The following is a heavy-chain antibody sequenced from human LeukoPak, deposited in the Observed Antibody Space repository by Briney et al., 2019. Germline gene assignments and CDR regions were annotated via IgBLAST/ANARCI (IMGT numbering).Heavy chain of an antibody. Sequence: PGRSLRLSCAASGFTFSSYGMHWVRQAPGKGLEWVAVIWYDGSNKYCADSVKGRFTISRDNSKNTLYLQMNSLRAEDTAVYYCARQYSSGRTFYYYYYMDVWGKGTTVTVSS. D-gene: IGHD6-19*01. CDR2: IWYDGSNK. J-gene: IGHJ6*03. CDR3: ARQYSSGRTFYYYYYMDV. V-gene: IGHV3-33*01. CDR1: GFTFSSYG.